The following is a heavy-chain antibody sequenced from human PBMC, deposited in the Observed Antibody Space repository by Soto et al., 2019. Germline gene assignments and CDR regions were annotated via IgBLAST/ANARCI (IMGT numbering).Heavy chain of an antibody. J-gene: IGHJ4*02. Sequence: QVQLVESGGGVVQPGNSLRLSCAASGFTFSSYGMHWVRQAPGKGLEWVAVIWYDGSNKYYADSVEGRFTISRDNSKNTLYLQMNSLRAEDTAVYYCARDQQWLVRFYFDFWGQGTLVTVSS. V-gene: IGHV3-33*01. CDR3: ARDQQWLVRFYFDF. CDR2: IWYDGSNK. D-gene: IGHD6-19*01. CDR1: GFTFSSYG.